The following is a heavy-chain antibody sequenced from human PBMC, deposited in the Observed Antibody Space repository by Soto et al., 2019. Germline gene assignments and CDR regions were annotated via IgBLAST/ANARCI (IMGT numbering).Heavy chain of an antibody. V-gene: IGHV1-69*01. CDR1: GGTFSSYA. Sequence: QVQLVQSGAEVKKPGSSVKVSCKASGGTFSSYAISWVRQAPGQGLEWMGGIIPIFGTANYAQKFQGRVTNTAYESTSTAYMERSSLSSEETAVYYCARDSGGTTVAFGMDVWGQGTTVTVSS. J-gene: IGHJ6*01. CDR2: IIPIFGTA. D-gene: IGHD4-17*01. CDR3: ARDSGGTTVAFGMDV.